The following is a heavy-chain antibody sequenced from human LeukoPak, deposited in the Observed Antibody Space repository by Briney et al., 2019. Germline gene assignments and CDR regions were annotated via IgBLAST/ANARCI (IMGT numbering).Heavy chain of an antibody. CDR2: IYASGST. J-gene: IGHJ4*02. CDR1: GGSIVSYF. D-gene: IGHD2-15*01. CDR3: AGQYCTGGSCYFSPFDY. Sequence: SETLSLTCTVSGGSIVSYFWSWIRQPAGQGLEWIGRIYASGSTDYTPSLKSRVIMSIDTSKPSKTQVSLRLTSLTAADTAVYYCAGQYCTGGSCYFSPFDYWGQEIVVTVSS. V-gene: IGHV4-4*07.